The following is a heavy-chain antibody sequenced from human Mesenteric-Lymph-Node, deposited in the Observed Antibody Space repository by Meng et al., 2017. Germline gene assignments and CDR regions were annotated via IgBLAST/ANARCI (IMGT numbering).Heavy chain of an antibody. Sequence: ASSKVLCKASGDAFTSYYMHWVRQAPGQGLVWMGIINPSGGSTSYAQKFQGRVTMTRDTSTSTVYMELSRQRSENTGVYYCASPLSMVRGLIEAFDNWGQGTLVTVSS. CDR1: GDAFTSYY. J-gene: IGHJ3*02. D-gene: IGHD3-10*01. CDR3: ASPLSMVRGLIEAFDN. CDR2: INPSGGST. V-gene: IGHV1-46*01.